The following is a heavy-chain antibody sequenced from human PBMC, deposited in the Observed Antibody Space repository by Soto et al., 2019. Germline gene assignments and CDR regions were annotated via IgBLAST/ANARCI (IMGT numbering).Heavy chain of an antibody. D-gene: IGHD2-2*01. Sequence: GGSLRLSCAASGFTVGSNYMSWVRQAPGKGLEWVSVIYSGGSTYYADSVKGRFTISRDNSKNTLYLQMNSLRAEDTAVYYCARDLRPEGYYYYYMDVWGKGTTVTVSS. J-gene: IGHJ6*03. CDR1: GFTVGSNY. CDR2: IYSGGST. CDR3: ARDLRPEGYYYYYMDV. V-gene: IGHV3-66*01.